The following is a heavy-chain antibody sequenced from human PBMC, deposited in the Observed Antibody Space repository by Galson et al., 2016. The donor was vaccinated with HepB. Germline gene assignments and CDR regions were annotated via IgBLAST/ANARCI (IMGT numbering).Heavy chain of an antibody. Sequence: SLRLSCAASGFTFSSHAMHWVRQAPGKGLEWVAIVSDGGTHTDYAASVKGRFTISRDNSKNTLYLQMNSLRAEDTSMYYCARSSSCSTINCFLPFDSWGLGTLVTVSS. V-gene: IGHV3-30-3*01. D-gene: IGHD2-2*01. CDR3: ARSSSCSTINCFLPFDS. CDR2: VSDGGTHT. CDR1: GFTFSSHA. J-gene: IGHJ4*02.